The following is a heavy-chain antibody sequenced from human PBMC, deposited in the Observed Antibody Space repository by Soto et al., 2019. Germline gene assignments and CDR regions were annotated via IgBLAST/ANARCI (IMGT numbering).Heavy chain of an antibody. Sequence: ASVKVSCKASGGTFSSYTISWVRQAPGQGLEWMGRIIPILGIANYAQKFQGRVTITADKSTSTAYMELSSLRSEDTAVYYCARRGEELVATKTNAFDIWGQGTMVTVSS. J-gene: IGHJ3*02. CDR1: GGTFSSYT. CDR2: IIPILGIA. D-gene: IGHD5-12*01. V-gene: IGHV1-69*02. CDR3: ARRGEELVATKTNAFDI.